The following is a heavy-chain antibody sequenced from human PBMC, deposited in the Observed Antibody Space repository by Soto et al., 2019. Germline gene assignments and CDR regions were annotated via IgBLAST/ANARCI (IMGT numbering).Heavy chain of an antibody. CDR1: GYTFTSYY. D-gene: IGHD3-10*01. CDR3: ARERITMVRGVNYYYYYGMDV. CDR2: INPSGGST. V-gene: IGHV1-46*03. Sequence: ASLKVSCKASGYTFTSYYMHWVRQAPGQGLEWMGIINPSGGSTSYAQKFQGRVTMTRDTSTSTVYMELSSLRSEDTAVYYCARERITMVRGVNYYYYYGMDVWGQGTTVTVSS. J-gene: IGHJ6*02.